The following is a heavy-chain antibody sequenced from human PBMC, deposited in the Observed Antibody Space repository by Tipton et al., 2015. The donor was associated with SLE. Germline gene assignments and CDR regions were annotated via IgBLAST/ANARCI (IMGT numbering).Heavy chain of an antibody. D-gene: IGHD6-13*01. V-gene: IGHV4-34*01. CDR2: INHSGST. CDR3: ARASSSSWDTGYYYYMDV. J-gene: IGHJ6*03. Sequence: TLSLTCAVYGGSFSGYYWSWIHQPPGKGLEWIGEINHSGSTNYNPSLKSRVTISVDTSKNQFSLKLSSVTAADTAVYYCARASSSSWDTGYYYYMDVWGKGTTVTVSS. CDR1: GGSFSGYY.